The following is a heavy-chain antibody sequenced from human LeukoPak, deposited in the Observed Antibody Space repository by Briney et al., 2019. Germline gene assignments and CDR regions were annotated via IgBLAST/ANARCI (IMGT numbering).Heavy chain of an antibody. CDR1: GYTFTSYY. J-gene: IGHJ6*03. D-gene: IGHD6-13*01. Sequence: ASVKVSCKASGYTFTSYYMHWVRQAPGQGLEWMGIINPSGGSTSYAQKFQGRVTMTRDMSTSTVYMELSSLRSEDTAVYYWARDIKGGYSSSWRAYYYYYMDVWGKGTTVTVSS. CDR2: INPSGGST. CDR3: ARDIKGGYSSSWRAYYYYYMDV. V-gene: IGHV1-46*01.